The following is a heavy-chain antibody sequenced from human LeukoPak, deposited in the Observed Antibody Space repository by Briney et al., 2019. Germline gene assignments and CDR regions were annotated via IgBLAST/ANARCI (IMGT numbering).Heavy chain of an antibody. CDR3: ARMSGSGYHKINDYYGMDV. J-gene: IGHJ6*02. CDR2: IYYSGST. D-gene: IGHD3-3*01. V-gene: IGHV4-59*01. Sequence: SETLSLTCTVSGGSISRYYWSWIRQPPEKGLEWIGYIYYSGSTNNNPSLKSRVTISVDTSKNQISLKLSSVTAADTAVYYCARMSGSGYHKINDYYGMDVWGQGTTVTVSS. CDR1: GGSISRYY.